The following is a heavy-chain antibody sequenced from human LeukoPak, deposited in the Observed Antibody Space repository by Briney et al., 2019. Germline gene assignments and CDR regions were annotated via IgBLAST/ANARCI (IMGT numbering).Heavy chain of an antibody. V-gene: IGHV3-13*01. Sequence: GRSLTLSCAASGFTFSSYGMHWVRQAAGKGLEWVSAVGSAGDTYYPGSVKGRFTISRETAKNSLYLQMNSLRAGDTAIYYCARKAAWGSHGMDVWGQGTTVTVSS. D-gene: IGHD6-13*01. J-gene: IGHJ6*02. CDR2: VGSAGDT. CDR3: ARKAAWGSHGMDV. CDR1: GFTFSSYG.